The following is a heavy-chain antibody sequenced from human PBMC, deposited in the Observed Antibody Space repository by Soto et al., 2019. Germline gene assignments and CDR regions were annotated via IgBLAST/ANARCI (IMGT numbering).Heavy chain of an antibody. CDR2: ISYDGISE. V-gene: IGHV3-30-3*01. CDR3: ARAGSTGDYDSSGYYLVDY. D-gene: IGHD3-22*01. CDR1: GFTFSNYG. Sequence: GGSLRLSCAASGFTFSNYGFHWARQAPGKGLEWVAVISYDGISEYYADSVRGRFTISRDNPKNTLYLQMKSLRTEDTAVYYCARAGSTGDYDSSGYYLVDYWGRGILVTVSS. J-gene: IGHJ4*02.